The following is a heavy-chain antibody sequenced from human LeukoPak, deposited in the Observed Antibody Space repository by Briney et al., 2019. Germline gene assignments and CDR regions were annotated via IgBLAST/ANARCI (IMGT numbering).Heavy chain of an antibody. D-gene: IGHD2-15*01. CDR3: ARGRTVVVVVAALDY. Sequence: GGSLRLSCAASGFTFSSYAMHWVRQAPGKGLEYVAAISSNGGSTYYANSVKGRFTISRDNSKNTLYLQMGSLRAEDMAVYYCARGRTVVVVVAALDYWGQGTLVTVSS. CDR2: ISSNGGST. CDR1: GFTFSSYA. J-gene: IGHJ4*02. V-gene: IGHV3-64*01.